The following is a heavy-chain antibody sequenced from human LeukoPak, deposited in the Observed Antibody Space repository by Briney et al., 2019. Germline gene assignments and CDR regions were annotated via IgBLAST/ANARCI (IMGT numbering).Heavy chain of an antibody. CDR1: GGSISSYY. D-gene: IGHD3-10*01. Sequence: SETLSLTCTVSGGSISSYYWSWIRQPAGKGLEWTGRIYTSGSTNYNPSLKSRVTMSVDTSKNQFSLKLSSVTAADTAVYYCARDTTDGMVRGVTRPYYFDYWGQGTLVTVSS. CDR2: IYTSGST. V-gene: IGHV4-4*07. CDR3: ARDTTDGMVRGVTRPYYFDY. J-gene: IGHJ4*02.